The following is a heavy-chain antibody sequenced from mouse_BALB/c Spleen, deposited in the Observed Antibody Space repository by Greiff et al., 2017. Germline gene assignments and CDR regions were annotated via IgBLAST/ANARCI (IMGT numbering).Heavy chain of an antibody. Sequence: EESGPGLVKPSQSLSLTCTVTGYSITSDYAWNWIRQFPGNKLEWMGYISYSGSTSYNPSLKSRISITRDTSKNQFFLQLNSVTTEDTATYYCARYYGSSYSWFAYWGQGTLVTVSA. CDR1: GYSITSDYA. J-gene: IGHJ3*01. V-gene: IGHV3-2*02. CDR2: ISYSGST. D-gene: IGHD1-1*01. CDR3: ARYYGSSYSWFAY.